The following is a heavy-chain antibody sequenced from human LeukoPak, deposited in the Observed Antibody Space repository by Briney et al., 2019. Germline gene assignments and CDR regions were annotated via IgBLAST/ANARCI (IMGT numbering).Heavy chain of an antibody. Sequence: GGSLRLSCAASGFTFDDYAMHWVRQAPGKGLEWLSRITWNSGSIAYADSVRGRSTISRDNAKNSLYLQMNSLRAEDTALYYCAKAASDRYFDFWGQGTLVTVSS. J-gene: IGHJ4*02. CDR2: ITWNSGSI. CDR1: GFTFDDYA. CDR3: AKAASDRYFDF. V-gene: IGHV3-9*01.